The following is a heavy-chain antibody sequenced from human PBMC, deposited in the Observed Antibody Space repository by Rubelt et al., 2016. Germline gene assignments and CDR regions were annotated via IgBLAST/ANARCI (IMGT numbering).Heavy chain of an antibody. CDR3: ARGLRGSGYYDY. V-gene: IGHV4-34*01. D-gene: IGHD3-22*01. CDR2: INHSGST. Sequence: QVQLQQWGAGLLKPSETLSLTCAVYGGSFSGYYWSWIRQPPGKGLEWIGEINHSGSTNYNPSLKSRVTISVDTSKNQFSLKLSSVTAADTAVYYCARGLRGSGYYDYWGQGTLVTVSS. J-gene: IGHJ4*02. CDR1: GGSFSGYY.